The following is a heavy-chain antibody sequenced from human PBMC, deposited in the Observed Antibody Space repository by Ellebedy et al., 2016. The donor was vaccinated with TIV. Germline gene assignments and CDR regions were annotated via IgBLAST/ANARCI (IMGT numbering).Heavy chain of an antibody. CDR2: IYSGDSET. CDR1: AVSFTSHW. Sequence: GESLKISXKASAVSFTSHWFAWVRQMPGKGLEWMGSIYSGDSETKLSPSFKGQVTLSVDKSINAVYLQWSSLRASDRAMYHCVASRNSGTYSAAFDYWGQGTLVTVS. J-gene: IGHJ4*02. CDR3: VASRNSGTYSAAFDY. V-gene: IGHV5-51*01. D-gene: IGHD3-10*01.